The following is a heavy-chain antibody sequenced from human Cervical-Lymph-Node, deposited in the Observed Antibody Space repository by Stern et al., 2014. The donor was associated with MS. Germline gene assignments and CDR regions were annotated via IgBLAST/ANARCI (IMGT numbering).Heavy chain of an antibody. D-gene: IGHD1-26*01. J-gene: IGHJ4*02. V-gene: IGHV1-69*01. CDR1: GGTFNTNV. CDR3: ARAAYSTSSYNY. Sequence: VQLEESGAEVEKPGSSVKVSCKASGGTFNTNVISWVRQAPGQGLEWMGGIIPIFGTALYAQKFQGRVTITANESTRAVYMELSSLRSEDTAVYYCARAAYSTSSYNYWGQGTLVIVSS. CDR2: IIPIFGTA.